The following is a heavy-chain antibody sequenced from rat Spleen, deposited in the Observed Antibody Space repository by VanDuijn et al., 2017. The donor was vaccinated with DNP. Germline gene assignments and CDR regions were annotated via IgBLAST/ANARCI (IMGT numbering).Heavy chain of an antibody. Sequence: EVQLQESGPGLVKPSQSLSLTCSVTGYSITSNYWGWIRKFPRNKMEWMGYISYSGSTGFNPSLKSRISIARDTSKNQFFLQLNSVTTEDTATYYCARDNSAALYWYFDLWGPGTMVTVSS. D-gene: IGHD4-3*01. CDR1: GYSITSNY. J-gene: IGHJ1*01. V-gene: IGHV3-1*01. CDR2: ISYSGST. CDR3: ARDNSAALYWYFDL.